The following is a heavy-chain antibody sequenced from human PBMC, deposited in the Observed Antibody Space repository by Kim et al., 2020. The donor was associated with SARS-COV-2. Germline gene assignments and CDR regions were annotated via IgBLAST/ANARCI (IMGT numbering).Heavy chain of an antibody. D-gene: IGHD6-13*01. J-gene: IGHJ5*02. Sequence: PSLKGRVTISVDTSKNQFSLNLSSVTAADTAVYHCVREGGQLVRMGWFDPWGQGTLVTVSS. CDR3: VREGGQLVRMGWFDP. V-gene: IGHV4-30-2*04.